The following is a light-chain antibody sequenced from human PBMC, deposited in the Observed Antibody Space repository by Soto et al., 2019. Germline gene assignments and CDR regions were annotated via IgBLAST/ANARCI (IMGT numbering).Light chain of an antibody. V-gene: IGKV3-11*01. J-gene: IGKJ4*01. CDR3: PQRGNWT. Sequence: EIVLTQSPATLSLSPGERATLSCRASQSVSSYLAWYQQKPGQAPRLLIYDASNRATGIPARFSGSGSGTDFTLTISSLEPVDSAVYYCPQRGNWTFGGWTKVEIK. CDR2: DAS. CDR1: QSVSSY.